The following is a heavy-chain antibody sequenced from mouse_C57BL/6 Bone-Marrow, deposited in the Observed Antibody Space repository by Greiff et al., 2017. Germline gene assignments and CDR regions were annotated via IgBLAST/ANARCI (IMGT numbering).Heavy chain of an antibody. J-gene: IGHJ1*03. CDR3: ARQGYGSTYWYFDV. CDR2: INPDSSTI. D-gene: IGHD1-1*01. Sequence: EADGIDFSRYWMSWVRRAPGIGLEWIGEINPDSSTINYAPSLKDKFIISRDNAKNTLYLQMSKVRSEDTALYYCARQGYGSTYWYFDVWGTGTTVTVSS. V-gene: IGHV4-1*01. CDR1: GIDFSRYW.